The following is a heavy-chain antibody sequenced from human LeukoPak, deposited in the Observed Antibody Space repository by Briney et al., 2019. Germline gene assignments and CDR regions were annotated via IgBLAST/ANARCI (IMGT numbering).Heavy chain of an antibody. V-gene: IGHV3-30*04. J-gene: IGHJ6*03. CDR3: AREFPFYYYMDV. CDR1: GFTFSSYA. Sequence: GGSLRLSCAASGFTFSSYAMHWVRQAPGKGLEWVAVISYDGSNKYYADSVKGRFTISRDSAKNSLYLQMNSLRVEDTAVYYCAREFPFYYYMDVWGKGTTVTVSS. CDR2: ISYDGSNK.